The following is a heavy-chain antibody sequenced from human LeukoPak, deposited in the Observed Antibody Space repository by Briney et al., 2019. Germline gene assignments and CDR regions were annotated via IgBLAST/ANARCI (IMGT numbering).Heavy chain of an antibody. CDR2: IYYSGST. CDR3: ARRLGGGEIGPLDY. CDR1: GGSISSYY. J-gene: IGHJ4*02. Sequence: PSETLSLTCTVPGGSISSYYWSWIRQPPGKGLEWIGYIYYSGSTNYNPSLKSRVTISVDTSKNQFSLKLSSVTAADTAVYYCARRLGGGEIGPLDYWGQGTLVTVSS. D-gene: IGHD3-16*01. V-gene: IGHV4-59*08.